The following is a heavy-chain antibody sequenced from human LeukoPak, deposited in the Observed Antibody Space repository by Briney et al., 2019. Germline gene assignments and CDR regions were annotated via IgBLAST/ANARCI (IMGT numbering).Heavy chain of an antibody. D-gene: IGHD1-26*01. CDR3: AGVGANTLDY. Sequence: PSETLSLTCSVSDDSINGDIFFWSWIRQPPGKGLEWIGYLSHSGSTDYNPSLKSRVTISMETSKRQFSLELKSVTAADTAVYYCAGVGANTLDYWGQGTLVTVSS. CDR1: DDSINGDIFF. CDR2: LSHSGST. V-gene: IGHV4-61*01. J-gene: IGHJ4*02.